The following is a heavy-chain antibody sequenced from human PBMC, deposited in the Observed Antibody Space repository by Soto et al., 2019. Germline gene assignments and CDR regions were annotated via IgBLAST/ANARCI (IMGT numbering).Heavy chain of an antibody. J-gene: IGHJ6*02. D-gene: IGHD3-3*01. CDR3: SRDPAYYVFWRGHAPQYYYYDGMEG. V-gene: IGHV4-4*02. CDR1: GGSISSSNW. CDR2: IYHSGST. Sequence: PSETLSLTCAVSGGSISSSNWWSWVRQPPGKGLEWIGEIYHSGSTNYNPSLKSRVTISVDKSKNQFSLKLSSVTAADTAVYYCSRDPAYYVFWRGHAPQYYYYDGMEGWGQGTTVSV.